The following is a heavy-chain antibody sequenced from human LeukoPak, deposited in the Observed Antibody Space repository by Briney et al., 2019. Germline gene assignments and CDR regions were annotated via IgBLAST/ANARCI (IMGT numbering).Heavy chain of an antibody. Sequence: GGSLRLSCAASGFTASDNYMSWVRQAPGKGLEWVSVMYSGGDTYYADSVKGRFTFSRDISKNTLYLQMNGLRTEDTAMYYCARDAPQVPAAGVLASWGQGILVTVSS. V-gene: IGHV3-53*01. D-gene: IGHD6-13*01. CDR2: MYSGGDT. J-gene: IGHJ5*02. CDR1: GFTASDNY. CDR3: ARDAPQVPAAGVLAS.